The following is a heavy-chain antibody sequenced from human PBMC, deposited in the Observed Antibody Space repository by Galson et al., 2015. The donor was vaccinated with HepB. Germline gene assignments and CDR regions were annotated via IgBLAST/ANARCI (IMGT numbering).Heavy chain of an antibody. Sequence: SLRLSCAASGFTFRTYAMTWVRQAPGKGLEWVSVLGYSGSTYYADSVKGRFTISRDNSKNTLFLQMNSLRAEDTAVYYCAKGLYNWNYYCDSWGQGTLVIVSS. J-gene: IGHJ4*02. D-gene: IGHD1-1*01. V-gene: IGHV3-23*01. CDR2: LGYSGST. CDR3: AKGLYNWNYYCDS. CDR1: GFTFRTYA.